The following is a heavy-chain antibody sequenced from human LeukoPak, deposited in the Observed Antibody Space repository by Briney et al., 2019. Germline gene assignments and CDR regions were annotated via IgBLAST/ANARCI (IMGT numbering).Heavy chain of an antibody. CDR1: GYTFTSYG. CDR2: INPNSGGT. CDR3: AIARRDFWSGYRLYPLDY. V-gene: IGHV1-2*02. Sequence: GASVKVSCKASGYTFTSYGINWVRQAPGQGLEWMGWINPNSGGTNYAQKFQGRVTMTRDTSISTAYMELSRLRSDDTAVYYCAIARRDFWSGYRLYPLDYWGQGTLVTVSS. D-gene: IGHD3-3*01. J-gene: IGHJ4*02.